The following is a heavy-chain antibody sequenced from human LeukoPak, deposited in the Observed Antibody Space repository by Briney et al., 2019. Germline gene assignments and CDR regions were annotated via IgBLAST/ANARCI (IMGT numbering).Heavy chain of an antibody. CDR2: ISAYNGNT. D-gene: IGHD3-22*01. J-gene: IGHJ4*02. CDR1: GYTFTSYG. Sequence: ALVKVSRKASGYTFTSYGISWVRQAPGQGLEWMGWISAYNGNTNYAQKLEGRVTMTTDTSTSTAYMELRSLRSDDTAVYYCARAPRGYYYDSSGYYRFDYWGQGTLVTVSS. CDR3: ARAPRGYYYDSSGYYRFDY. V-gene: IGHV1-18*01.